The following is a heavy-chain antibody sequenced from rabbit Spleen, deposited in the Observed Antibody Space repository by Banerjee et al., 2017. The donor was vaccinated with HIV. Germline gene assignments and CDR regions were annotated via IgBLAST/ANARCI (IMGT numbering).Heavy chain of an antibody. Sequence: QSLEESGGGLVKPGAYLTLTCKASGFSFNSGYDMCWVRQAPGKGLEWIACVYAGSSGSTYSATWAKGRFTCSKTSSTTVTLQMTSLTVADTATYFCARDTGSSFSSYGMDLWGQGTLVTVS. CDR2: VYAGSSGST. CDR1: GFSFNSGYD. V-gene: IGHV1S40*01. J-gene: IGHJ6*01. CDR3: ARDTGSSFSSYGMDL. D-gene: IGHD8-1*01.